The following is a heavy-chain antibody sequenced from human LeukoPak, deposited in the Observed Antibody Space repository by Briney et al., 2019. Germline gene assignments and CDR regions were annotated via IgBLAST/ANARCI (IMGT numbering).Heavy chain of an antibody. CDR3: ARQGRFLEWLLFGYFDY. J-gene: IGHJ4*02. CDR2: IYYSGST. V-gene: IGHV4-39*01. Sequence: PSETLSLTCTVSGGSISSYYWGWIRQPPGKGLEWIGSIYYSGSTYYNPSLKSRVTISVDTSKNQFSLKLSSVTAADTAVYYCARQGRFLEWLLFGYFDYWGQGTLVTVSS. CDR1: GGSISSYY. D-gene: IGHD3-3*01.